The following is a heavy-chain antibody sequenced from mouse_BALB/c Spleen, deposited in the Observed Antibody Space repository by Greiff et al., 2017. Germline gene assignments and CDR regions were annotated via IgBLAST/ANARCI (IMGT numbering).Heavy chain of an antibody. CDR3: NAWDYGSSEEAY. CDR2: IDPENGDT. D-gene: IGHD1-1*01. V-gene: IGHV14-4*02. CDR1: GFNIKDYY. J-gene: IGHJ3*01. Sequence: EVQLHQSGAELVRSGASVKLSCTASGFNIKDYYMHWVKQRPEQGLEWIGWIDPENGDTEYAPKFQGKATMTADTSSNTAYLQLSSLTSEDTAVYYCNAWDYGSSEEAYWGQGTLVTVSA.